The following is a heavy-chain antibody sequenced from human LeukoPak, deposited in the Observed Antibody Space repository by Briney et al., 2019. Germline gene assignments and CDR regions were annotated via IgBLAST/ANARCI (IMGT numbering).Heavy chain of an antibody. CDR1: GFTFSSYA. Sequence: GGSLRLSCAASGFTFSSYAMSWFRQAPGKGLEGVSAISGRGGSTYYADSENCRFTISRDNPKNTLYLQMNILRAEDTAVYYCAKRQVVEYSSSWYVGLDNYYYGMDVWGQGTTVTVSS. D-gene: IGHD6-13*01. V-gene: IGHV3-23*01. J-gene: IGHJ6*02. CDR3: AKRQVVEYSSSWYVGLDNYYYGMDV. CDR2: ISGRGGST.